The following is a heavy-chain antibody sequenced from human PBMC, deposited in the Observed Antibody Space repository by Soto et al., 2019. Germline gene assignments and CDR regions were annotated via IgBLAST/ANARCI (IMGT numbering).Heavy chain of an antibody. V-gene: IGHV3-23*01. CDR1: GFTFSSYD. Sequence: EVQLLESGGGLVQPGGSLRLSCAASGFTFSSYDMNWVRQAPGKGLEWVSGISGNGGNTYYVDAVRGRFIISRDNSKTTLYLQMNSLRAEDTAVYFCAKVKGCSGGSCYVLDYWGQGTLVTVSS. J-gene: IGHJ4*02. CDR2: ISGNGGNT. D-gene: IGHD2-15*01. CDR3: AKVKGCSGGSCYVLDY.